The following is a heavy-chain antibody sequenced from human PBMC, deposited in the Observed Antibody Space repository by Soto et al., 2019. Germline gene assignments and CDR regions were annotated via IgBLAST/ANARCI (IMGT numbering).Heavy chain of an antibody. D-gene: IGHD6-13*01. CDR1: GGTFSSYA. Sequence: SVKVSCKASGGTFSSYAISWVRQAPGQGLEWMGGIIPIFGTANYAQKFQGRVTITADESTSTAYMELSSLRSEDTAVYYCARFSYSSSWNRLYYYYYGMDVWGQGTTVTVSS. V-gene: IGHV1-69*13. CDR2: IIPIFGTA. CDR3: ARFSYSSSWNRLYYYYYGMDV. J-gene: IGHJ6*02.